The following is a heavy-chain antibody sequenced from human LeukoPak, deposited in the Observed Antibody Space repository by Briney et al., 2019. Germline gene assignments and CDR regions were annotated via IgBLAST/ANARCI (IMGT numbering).Heavy chain of an antibody. V-gene: IGHV4-59*08. CDR1: GGSISSYY. CDR3: ARHFLGENYDILTGYYRSYNWFDP. CDR2: IYYSGST. Sequence: PSETLSLTCTVSGGSISSYYWSWIRQPPGKGLEWIGYIYYSGSTNYNPSLKSRVTISVDTSKNQFSLKLSSVTAADTAVYYCARHFLGENYDILTGYYRSYNWFDPWGQGTLVTVSS. D-gene: IGHD3-9*01. J-gene: IGHJ5*02.